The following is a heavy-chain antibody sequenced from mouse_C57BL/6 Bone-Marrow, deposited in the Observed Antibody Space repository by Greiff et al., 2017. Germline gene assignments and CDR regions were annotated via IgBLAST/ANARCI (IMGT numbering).Heavy chain of an antibody. V-gene: IGHV3-6*01. CDR3: ARALTGTAWFAY. Sequence: EVKLVESGPGLVKPSQSLSLTCSVTGYSITSGYYWNWIRQFPGNKLEWMGYISYDGSNNYNPSLKNRISITRDTSKNQFFLKLNSVTTEDTATYYCARALTGTAWFAYWGQGTLVTVSA. J-gene: IGHJ3*01. CDR1: GYSITSGYY. CDR2: ISYDGSN. D-gene: IGHD4-1*01.